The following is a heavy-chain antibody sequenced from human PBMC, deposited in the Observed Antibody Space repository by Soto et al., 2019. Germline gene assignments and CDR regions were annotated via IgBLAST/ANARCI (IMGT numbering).Heavy chain of an antibody. D-gene: IGHD3-10*01. V-gene: IGHV4-34*01. CDR2: INHSGST. Sequence: SETLSLTCAVYGVSFSGYYWSWIRQPPGKGLEWIGEINHSGSTNYNPSLKSRVTISVDTSKNQFSLKLSSVTAADTAVYYCARSITMVRGVIIIFDYWGQGTLVTVSS. CDR3: ARSITMVRGVIIIFDY. CDR1: GVSFSGYY. J-gene: IGHJ4*02.